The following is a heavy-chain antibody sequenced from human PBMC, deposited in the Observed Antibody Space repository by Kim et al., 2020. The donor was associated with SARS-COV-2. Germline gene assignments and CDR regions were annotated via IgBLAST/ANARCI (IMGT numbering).Heavy chain of an antibody. J-gene: IGHJ5*02. V-gene: IGHV5-10-1*01. D-gene: IGHD2-21*01. Sequence: NHSPSFQGHVTISADKSISTAYLQWSSLKASDTAMYYCAGGLNSIAGFDPWGQGTLVTVSS. CDR3: AGGLNSIAGFDP.